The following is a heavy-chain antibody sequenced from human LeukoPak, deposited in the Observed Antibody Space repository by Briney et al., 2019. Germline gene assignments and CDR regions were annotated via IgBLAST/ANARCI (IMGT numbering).Heavy chain of an antibody. CDR2: IDPKSGAT. CDR1: GYSFTGYY. J-gene: IGHJ3*02. Sequence: VASVKVSCTASGYSFTGYYMHWMRQAPGQGLEWMGWIDPKSGATKYAQKFQGRVTMTRDTSITTVYMELNRLRSDDTAAYYCARLMTAADAFDIWGQGTMVTVSS. CDR3: ARLMTAADAFDI. V-gene: IGHV1-2*02. D-gene: IGHD2-2*01.